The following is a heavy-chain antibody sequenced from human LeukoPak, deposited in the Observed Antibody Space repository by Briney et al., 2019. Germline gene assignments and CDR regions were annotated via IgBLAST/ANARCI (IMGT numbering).Heavy chain of an antibody. CDR2: ISGNSRYI. Sequence: GGSLRLSCAASGFSFNTYSMNWVRQAPGKGLEWDSSISGNSRYIYYADSVKGRFTISRDNAKNSLYLQMNSLRAEDTAVYYCASRYCSGGSCYCDGYWGQGTLVTVSS. J-gene: IGHJ4*02. V-gene: IGHV3-21*01. CDR3: ASRYCSGGSCYCDGY. D-gene: IGHD2-15*01. CDR1: GFSFNTYS.